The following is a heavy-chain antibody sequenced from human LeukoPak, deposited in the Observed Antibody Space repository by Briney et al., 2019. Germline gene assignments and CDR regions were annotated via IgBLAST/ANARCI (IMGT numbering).Heavy chain of an antibody. CDR1: GFTFSSYA. Sequence: GGSLRLSRAASGFTFSSYAMSWVRQAPGKGLEWVSAISGSGGSTYYADSVKGRFTISRDNSKNTLYLQMNSLRAEDTAVYYCARGRASGYCSTTSCSNNWFDPWGQGTLVTVSS. D-gene: IGHD2-2*01. J-gene: IGHJ5*02. CDR3: ARGRASGYCSTTSCSNNWFDP. CDR2: ISGSGGST. V-gene: IGHV3-23*01.